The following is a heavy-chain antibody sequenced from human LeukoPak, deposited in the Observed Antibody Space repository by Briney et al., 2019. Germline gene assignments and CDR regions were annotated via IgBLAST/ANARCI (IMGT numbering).Heavy chain of an antibody. CDR1: GFTFDDYA. CDR2: ISWNSGSI. Sequence: GRSLRLSCAASGFTFDDYAMHWVRQAPGKGLEWVSGISWNSGSIGYADSVKGRFTISRDNDSLRAEDTALYYCARIAAAGPYYYYYMDVWGKGTTVTVS. V-gene: IGHV3-9*01. D-gene: IGHD6-13*01. CDR3: ARIAAAGPYYYYYMDV. J-gene: IGHJ6*03.